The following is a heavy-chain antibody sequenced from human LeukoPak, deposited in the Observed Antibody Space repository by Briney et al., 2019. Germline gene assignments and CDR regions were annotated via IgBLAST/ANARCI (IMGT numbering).Heavy chain of an antibody. V-gene: IGHV3-13*01. CDR2: IGVAANT. CDR3: ARQNTPHGNFDY. CDR1: GFTFSSYD. Sequence: GGSLRLSCEASGFTFSSYDMHWVRQATGKGLEWVSAIGVAANTFYSGSVKGRFTISRENAKNSLYLLMSSLRAEDTAMYYCARQNTPHGNFDYWGQGTLVTVSS. D-gene: IGHD1-26*01. J-gene: IGHJ4*02.